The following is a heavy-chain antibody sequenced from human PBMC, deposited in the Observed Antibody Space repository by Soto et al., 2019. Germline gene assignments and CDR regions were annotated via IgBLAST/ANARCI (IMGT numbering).Heavy chain of an antibody. CDR2: TYYRSKWYN. CDR3: ARERGVLSEAFDI. CDR1: GDSVSSNSAA. V-gene: IGHV6-1*01. Sequence: QVQLQQSGPGLVKPSQTLSLTCAISGDSVSSNSAAWNWLRQSPSRGLEWLGRTYYRSKWYNDYAPSVKSQITINPDTSRNQFSLQPTPVTPEDTAVYYCARERGVLSEAFDIWGQGTVVTVSS. D-gene: IGHD3-10*01. J-gene: IGHJ3*02.